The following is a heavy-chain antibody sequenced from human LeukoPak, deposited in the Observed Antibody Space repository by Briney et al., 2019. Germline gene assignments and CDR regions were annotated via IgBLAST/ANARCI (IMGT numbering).Heavy chain of an antibody. D-gene: IGHD5-18*01. J-gene: IGHJ4*02. CDR2: ISSSSSYI. CDR3: AKDRGRGYSYGYFDY. CDR1: GFTFSSYS. V-gene: IGHV3-21*01. Sequence: GGSLRFSCAASGFTFSSYSKNWVRQAPGKGLEWVSSISSSSSYIYYADSVKGRFTISRDNAKNSLYLQMNSLRAEDTAVYYCAKDRGRGYSYGYFDYWGQGTLVTVSS.